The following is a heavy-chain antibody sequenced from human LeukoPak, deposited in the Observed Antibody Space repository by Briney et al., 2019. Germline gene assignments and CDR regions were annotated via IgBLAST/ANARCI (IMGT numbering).Heavy chain of an antibody. Sequence: ASVKVSCKASGYTFTSYDINWVRQATGQGLEWMGWMNPNSGNTGYAQKFQGRVTITADKSTSTAYMELSSLRSEDTAVYYCATSGSYYAGSYFDYWGQGTLVTVSS. D-gene: IGHD1-26*01. CDR3: ATSGSYYAGSYFDY. CDR1: GYTFTSYD. J-gene: IGHJ4*02. V-gene: IGHV1-8*03. CDR2: MNPNSGNT.